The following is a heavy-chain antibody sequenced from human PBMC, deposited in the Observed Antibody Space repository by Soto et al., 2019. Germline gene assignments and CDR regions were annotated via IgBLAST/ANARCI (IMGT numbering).Heavy chain of an antibody. D-gene: IGHD3-3*01. J-gene: IGHJ4*02. CDR1: GFTFSNAW. Sequence: EVQLVESGGGLVKPGGSLRLSCAASGFTFSNAWMNWVRQAPGKGLEWVGRIKSKTDGGTTDYAAPVKGRFTISRDDSKNTLYLQMNSLKTEGTAVYYCTTLRYYDFWREFDYWGQGTLVTVSS. CDR3: TTLRYYDFWREFDY. V-gene: IGHV3-15*07. CDR2: IKSKTDGGTT.